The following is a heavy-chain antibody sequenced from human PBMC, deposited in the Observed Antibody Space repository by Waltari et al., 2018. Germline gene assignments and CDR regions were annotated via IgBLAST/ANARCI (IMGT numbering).Heavy chain of an antibody. CDR3: GRARVQGVKYFDY. CDR2: MESDGGST. V-gene: IGHV3-74*01. Sequence: DVQLVESGGGLVQPGGSLRLSCTASGFTFSTYWLDWVRHVQGRGLMWVSSMESDGGSTSYEDSVRDRFTISRDNAKNTLYLQMNSVRDEETAVYYCGRARVQGVKYFDYWGRGTLVTVSS. J-gene: IGHJ4*02. D-gene: IGHD3-10*01. CDR1: GFTFSTYW.